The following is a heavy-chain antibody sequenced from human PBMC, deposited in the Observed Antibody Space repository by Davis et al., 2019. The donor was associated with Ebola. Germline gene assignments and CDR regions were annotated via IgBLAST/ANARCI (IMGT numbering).Heavy chain of an antibody. Sequence: PGGSLRLSCAASGFTFSSYAMHWVRQAPGKGLEWVAVISYDGSNKYYADSVKGRFTISRDNSKNTLYLQMNSLRAEDTAVYYCAAGLSTNTGGWGQGTLVTVSS. CDR2: ISYDGSNK. V-gene: IGHV3-30-3*01. CDR1: GFTFSSYA. J-gene: IGHJ4*02. CDR3: AAGLSTNTGG. D-gene: IGHD2-2*01.